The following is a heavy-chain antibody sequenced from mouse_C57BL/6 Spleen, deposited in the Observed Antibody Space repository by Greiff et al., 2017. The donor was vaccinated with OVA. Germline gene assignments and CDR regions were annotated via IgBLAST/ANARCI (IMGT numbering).Heavy chain of an antibody. CDR3: AEGDWDWYYEV. CDR1: GFNIKNTY. D-gene: IGHD4-1*01. J-gene: IGHJ1*03. V-gene: IGHV14-3*01. Sequence: EVQLQQSVAELVRPGASVKLSCTASGFNIKNTYMHWVKQRPEQGLEWIGRIGPATGNTKYAPEFQGKATITTDTSSNTAYLQLSSLTAEDTAIYYCAEGDWDWYYEVWGTGTTVTVSS. CDR2: IGPATGNT.